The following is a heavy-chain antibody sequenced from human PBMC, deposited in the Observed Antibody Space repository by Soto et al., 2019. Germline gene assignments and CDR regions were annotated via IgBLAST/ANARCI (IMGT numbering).Heavy chain of an antibody. CDR2: INHSGST. CDR3: ARGRVTMVRGVIINYYYYYGMDV. CDR1: GGSFSGYY. J-gene: IGHJ6*02. Sequence: QVQLQQWGAGLLKPSETLSLTCAVYGGSFSGYYWSWIRQPPGKGLEWIGEINHSGSTNYNPSLKSRVTISVDTSKNQFSLKLSSVTAADTAVYYCARGRVTMVRGVIINYYYYYGMDVWGQGTTVTVSS. D-gene: IGHD3-10*01. V-gene: IGHV4-34*01.